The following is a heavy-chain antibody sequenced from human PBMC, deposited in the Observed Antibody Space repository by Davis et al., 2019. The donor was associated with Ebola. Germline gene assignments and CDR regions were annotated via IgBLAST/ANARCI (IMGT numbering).Heavy chain of an antibody. D-gene: IGHD2-21*02. J-gene: IGHJ6*02. CDR2: ISAYNGNT. CDR1: GYTFTSYG. V-gene: IGHV1-18*01. CDR3: AREPIVVVTATYYYYGMDV. Sequence: ASVKVSCKASGYTFTSYGISWVRQAPGQGLEWMGWISAYNGNTNYAQKLQGRVTMTTDTSTSTAYMEVGSLRSDDTAVYYCAREPIVVVTATYYYYGMDVWGQGTTVTVSS.